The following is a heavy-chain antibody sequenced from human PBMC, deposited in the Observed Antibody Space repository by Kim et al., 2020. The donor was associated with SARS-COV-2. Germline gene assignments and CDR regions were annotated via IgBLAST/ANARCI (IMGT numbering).Heavy chain of an antibody. V-gene: IGHV3-43*01. Sequence: GGSLRLSCAASGLNFQEYSMHWVRQSPGKGLEWVSLVGWNAGDTYYADSVKGRFTITRDNSQSRLYLQMNSPRVEDTGIYYCAKDMPARPFGYFYGLDVWGQGTTVTVAS. CDR1: GLNFQEYS. J-gene: IGHJ6*02. CDR2: VGWNAGDT. D-gene: IGHD6-6*01. CDR3: AKDMPARPFGYFYGLDV.